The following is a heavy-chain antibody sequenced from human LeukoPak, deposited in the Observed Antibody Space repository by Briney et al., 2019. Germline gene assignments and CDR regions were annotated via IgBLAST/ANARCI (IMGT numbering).Heavy chain of an antibody. J-gene: IGHJ6*03. D-gene: IGHD3-3*01. CDR2: IYHSGST. CDR1: GGSISSSSYY. CDR3: ARVGYTIFGVVIRHYYYYMDV. Sequence: KPSETLSLTCTVSGGSISSSSYYWGWIRQPPGKGLEWIGSIYHSGSTNYNPSLKSRVTISVDTSKHQFSLKLSSVTAADTAVYYCARVGYTIFGVVIRHYYYYMDVWGKGTTVTVSS. V-gene: IGHV4-39*07.